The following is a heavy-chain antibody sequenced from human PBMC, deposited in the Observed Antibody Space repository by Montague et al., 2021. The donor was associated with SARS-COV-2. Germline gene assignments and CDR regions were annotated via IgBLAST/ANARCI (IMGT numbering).Heavy chain of an antibody. CDR3: ARVLGGYCSGGSCYRGWYFDL. D-gene: IGHD2-15*01. Sequence: TLSLTCTVSGGSISSGGYYWSWIRQHPGKGLEWIGYIYYSGSTYYSPSLKSRVTISVDTSKNQFSLKLSSVTAADTAVYYRARVLGGYCSGGSCYRGWYFDLWGRGTLVTVSS. CDR1: GGSISSGGYY. J-gene: IGHJ2*01. CDR2: IYYSGST. V-gene: IGHV4-31*03.